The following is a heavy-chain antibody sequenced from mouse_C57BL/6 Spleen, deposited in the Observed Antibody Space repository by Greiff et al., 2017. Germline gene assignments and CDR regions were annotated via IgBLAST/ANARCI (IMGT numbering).Heavy chain of an antibody. J-gene: IGHJ1*03. CDR1: GYTFTDYN. V-gene: IGHV1-22*01. Sequence: VQLKESGPELVKPGASVKMSCKASGYTFTDYNMHWVKQSHGKSLEWIGYINPNNGGTSYNQKFKGKATLTVNKSSSTAYMELRSLTSEDSAVYYCARDSGSDWYFDVWGTGTTVTVSS. CDR2: INPNNGGT. CDR3: ARDSGSDWYFDV. D-gene: IGHD1-1*01.